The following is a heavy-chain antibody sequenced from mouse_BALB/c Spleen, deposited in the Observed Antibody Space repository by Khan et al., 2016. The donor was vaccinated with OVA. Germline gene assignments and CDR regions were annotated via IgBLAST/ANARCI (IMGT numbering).Heavy chain of an antibody. J-gene: IGHJ4*01. D-gene: IGHD2-4*01. V-gene: IGHV3-2*02. CDR3: ASERIYYDYSHAMDY. CDR2: ISYSGST. Sequence: EVQLQESGPGLVKPSQSLSLTCTVTGYSITSDYAWNWIRQFPGNKLEWMGYISYSGSTSYTPSLKSRISITRDTSTNQFFLQLNSVTTEDTATYYCASERIYYDYSHAMDYWGQGTSVTVSS. CDR1: GYSITSDYA.